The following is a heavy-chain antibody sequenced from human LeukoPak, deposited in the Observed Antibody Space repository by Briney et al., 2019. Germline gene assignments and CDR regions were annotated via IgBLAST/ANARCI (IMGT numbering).Heavy chain of an antibody. Sequence: ASVKVSCKASGYTFTSYDINWVRQATGQGLEWMGWMNPNSGNTGYAQKFQGRVTMTRDTSISTAHMELSSLTSEDSAVYYCARGRGSGSGWRRFDYWGQGTLVTVSS. D-gene: IGHD6-19*01. V-gene: IGHV1-8*01. CDR2: MNPNSGNT. CDR3: ARGRGSGSGWRRFDY. J-gene: IGHJ4*02. CDR1: GYTFTSYD.